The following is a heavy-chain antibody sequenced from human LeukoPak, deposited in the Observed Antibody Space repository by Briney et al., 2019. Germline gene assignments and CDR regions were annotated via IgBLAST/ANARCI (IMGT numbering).Heavy chain of an antibody. J-gene: IGHJ4*02. V-gene: IGHV1-69*05. D-gene: IGHD6-13*01. CDR1: GGTFSSYA. CDR3: ARGPVAAAGTRFADY. CDR2: IIPIFGTA. Sequence: ASVKVSCKASGGTFSSYAISWVRQAPGQGLEWMGRIIPIFGTANYAQKFQGRVTITTDESTSTAYMELSSLRSEDAAVYYCARGPVAAAGTRFADYWGQGTLVTVSS.